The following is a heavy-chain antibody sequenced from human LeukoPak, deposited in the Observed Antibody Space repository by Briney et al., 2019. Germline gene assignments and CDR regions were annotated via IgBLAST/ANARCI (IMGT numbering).Heavy chain of an antibody. J-gene: IGHJ4*02. V-gene: IGHV3-64D*06. D-gene: IGHD3-3*01. CDR3: VKHITPYYFDY. CDR1: GFTFSSYI. Sequence: PGGSLRLSCSGSGFTFSSYIVHWVRQAPGKGLEYASASSSNGDSTYYADSVKGRFTISRDNFKNTLYLQMNSLRPDDTAVYYCVKHITPYYFDYWGQGTLVTVSS. CDR2: SSSNGDST.